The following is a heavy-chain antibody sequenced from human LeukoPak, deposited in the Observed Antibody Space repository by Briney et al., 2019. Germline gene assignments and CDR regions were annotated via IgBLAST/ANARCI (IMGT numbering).Heavy chain of an antibody. CDR3: AEPPRNWNDGSDAFDI. Sequence: PGRSLRLSCAASGFTFSSYAMHWVRQAPGKGLEWVAVISYDGSNKYYADSVKGRFTISRDNSKNTLYLQMNSLRAEDTAVYYCAEPPRNWNDGSDAFDIWGQGTMVTVSS. V-gene: IGHV3-30*04. CDR2: ISYDGSNK. D-gene: IGHD1-1*01. J-gene: IGHJ3*02. CDR1: GFTFSSYA.